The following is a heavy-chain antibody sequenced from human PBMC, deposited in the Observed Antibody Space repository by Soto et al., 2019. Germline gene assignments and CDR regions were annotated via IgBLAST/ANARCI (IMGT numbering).Heavy chain of an antibody. Sequence: ETLSLTCTVSGGSISSSSYYWGWIRQPPGKGLEWIGSIYYSGSTYYNPSLKSRVTISVDTSKNQFSLKLSSVTAADTAVYYCARFSPDSSGYLGFDYWGQGTLVTVS. J-gene: IGHJ4*02. CDR2: IYYSGST. D-gene: IGHD3-22*01. V-gene: IGHV4-39*01. CDR3: ARFSPDSSGYLGFDY. CDR1: GGSISSSSYY.